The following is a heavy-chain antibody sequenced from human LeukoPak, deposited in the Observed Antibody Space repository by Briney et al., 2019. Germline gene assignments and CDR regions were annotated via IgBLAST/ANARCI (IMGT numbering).Heavy chain of an antibody. CDR1: GYTLSGYD. J-gene: IGHJ4*02. D-gene: IGHD6-13*01. Sequence: PGGSLRLSCAAYGYTLSGYDMNWIRRAPGKGVEWLSYMSASGSVTYYADSVKGRFTISRDNAKNSLYLQMNSLRAEDTAVYYCARAYSSSAIRTSGYWGQGTLVTVSS. CDR3: ARAYSSSAIRTSGY. CDR2: MSASGSVT. V-gene: IGHV3-48*03.